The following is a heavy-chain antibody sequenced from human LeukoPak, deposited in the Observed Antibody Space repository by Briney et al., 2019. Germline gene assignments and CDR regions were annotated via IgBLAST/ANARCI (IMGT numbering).Heavy chain of an antibody. J-gene: IGHJ4*02. V-gene: IGHV5-51*01. Sequence: SGESLKISCKSSGYNFTSYWIGCVRQMPGKGLEWLGILHPGDSDTRYSPPFQGQVTISADKSISTAYLQWSSLQASDTAIYYCARGYYGSSGFDYWGQGTLVTVSS. CDR2: LHPGDSDT. CDR1: GYNFTSYW. D-gene: IGHD3-10*01. CDR3: ARGYYGSSGFDY.